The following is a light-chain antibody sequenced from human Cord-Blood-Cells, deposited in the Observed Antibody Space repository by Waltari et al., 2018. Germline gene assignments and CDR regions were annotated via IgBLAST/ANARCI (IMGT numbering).Light chain of an antibody. J-gene: IGKJ1*01. V-gene: IGKV1-39*01. CDR1: QSISSY. Sequence: DLKLTQSPSSLYESVGARVTITCRASQSISSYLNWYQQKPGKAPKLLIYAASRLQRVVPSRFSGSGSGTDFTLTISSLQPEDFATYYCQQSYSTPPWTFDQGP. CDR2: AAS. CDR3: QQSYSTPPWT.